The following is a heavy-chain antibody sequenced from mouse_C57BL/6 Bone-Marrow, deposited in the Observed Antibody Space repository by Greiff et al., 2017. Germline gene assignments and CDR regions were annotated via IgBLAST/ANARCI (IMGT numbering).Heavy chain of an antibody. J-gene: IGHJ2*01. Sequence: QVQLKQPGAELVKPGASVKLSCKASGYTFTSYWMQWVKQRPGQGLEWIGEIDPSDSYTNYNQKFQGKATLTVDTSSITAYMHRSSLTSEDSAVYYCARMGWSFDYWGQGTTLTVSS. CDR3: ARMGWSFDY. V-gene: IGHV1-50*01. CDR1: GYTFTSYW. D-gene: IGHD2-3*01. CDR2: IDPSDSYT.